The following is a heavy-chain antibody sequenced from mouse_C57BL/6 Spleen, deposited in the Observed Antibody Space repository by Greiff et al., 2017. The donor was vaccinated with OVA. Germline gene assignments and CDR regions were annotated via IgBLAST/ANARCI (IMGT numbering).Heavy chain of an antibody. J-gene: IGHJ4*01. CDR3: ANYYGSLMDY. CDR1: GFTFSDYG. V-gene: IGHV5-17*01. Sequence: EVQLVESGGGLVKPGGSLKLSCAASGFTFSDYGMHWVRQAPEKGLEWVAYISSGSGTIYYADTVKGRFTISRDNAKNTLFLQMTSLRSEDTAMYYCANYYGSLMDYWGQGTSVTVSS. D-gene: IGHD1-1*01. CDR2: ISSGSGTI.